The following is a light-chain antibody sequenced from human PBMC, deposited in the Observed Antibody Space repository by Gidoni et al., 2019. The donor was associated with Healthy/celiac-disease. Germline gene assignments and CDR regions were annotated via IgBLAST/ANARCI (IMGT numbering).Light chain of an antibody. V-gene: IGLV1-40*01. CDR3: QSYDSSLSALV. Sequence: QSVLTQPPSVSGPPGQRVTIACTGSSSNLGAGYDVPWYQQLPGTAPKLLIYGNSNRPSGVPDRFSGSKSGTSASLAITGLQAQDEADYYCQSYDSSLSALVFGGGTKLTVL. CDR1: SSNLGAGYD. CDR2: GNS. J-gene: IGLJ2*01.